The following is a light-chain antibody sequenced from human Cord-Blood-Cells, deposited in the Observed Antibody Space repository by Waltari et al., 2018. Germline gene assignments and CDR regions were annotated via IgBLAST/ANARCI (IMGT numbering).Light chain of an antibody. J-gene: IGKJ2*03. CDR1: QSINSY. Sequence: DIQMTQSPSSLSASVGDRVTITCRASQSINSYLNWYQQKPGKAPKLLIYAASSLQSGVPSRFSGSGSGTDCTLTSSCLQPEDFATYYCQQSYSTPYSVGQGTKLEIK. CDR2: AAS. V-gene: IGKV1-39*01. CDR3: QQSYSTPYS.